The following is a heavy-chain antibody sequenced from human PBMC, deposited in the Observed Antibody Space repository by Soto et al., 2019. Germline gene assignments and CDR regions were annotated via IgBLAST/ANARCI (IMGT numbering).Heavy chain of an antibody. CDR3: ARGRGSNWYDSWFDP. D-gene: IGHD6-13*01. CDR2: INAANGDT. J-gene: IGHJ5*02. V-gene: IGHV1-3*01. Sequence: ASVKVSCKASGYTFTSYAMHWVRQAPGQRPEWMGRINAANGDTKYSQKFQGRVTIISDTSASTVYMELSSLRSEDTAVYYCARGRGSNWYDSWFDPWGQGTLVTVSS. CDR1: GYTFTSYA.